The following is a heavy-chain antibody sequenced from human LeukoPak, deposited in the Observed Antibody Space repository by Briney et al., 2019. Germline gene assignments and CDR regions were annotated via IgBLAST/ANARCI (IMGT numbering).Heavy chain of an antibody. D-gene: IGHD4-23*01. CDR3: ASFPQTTVVTPPLDY. V-gene: IGHV4-39*01. J-gene: IGHJ4*02. CDR2: IYYSGST. CDR1: GGSISSSSYY. Sequence: PSETLSLTCTVSGGSISSSSYYWGWIRQPPGKGLEWIGSIYYSGSTYYNPSLKSRVTISVDTHKNQFSLKLSSVTAADTAVYYCASFPQTTVVTPPLDYWGQGTLVTVSS.